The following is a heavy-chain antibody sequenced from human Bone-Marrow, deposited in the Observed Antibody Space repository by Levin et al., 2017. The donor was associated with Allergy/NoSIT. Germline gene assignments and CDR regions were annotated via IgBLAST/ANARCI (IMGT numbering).Heavy chain of an antibody. CDR1: GFTFSRCA. CDR2: VSSSGTTT. CDR3: AKDHYAVPTIDWLDP. J-gene: IGHJ5*02. Sequence: GGSLRLSCAASGFTFSRCAMSWVRQAPGKGLEWVSGVSSSGTTTYYADSVKGRFTVSRDNSKNTLYLQMNGLRAEDTAVYYCAKDHYAVPTIDWLDPWGQGTLVTVSS. D-gene: IGHD5-12*01. V-gene: IGHV3-23*01.